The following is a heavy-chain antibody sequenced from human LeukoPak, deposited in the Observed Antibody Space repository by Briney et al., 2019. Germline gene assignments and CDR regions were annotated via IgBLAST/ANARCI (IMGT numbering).Heavy chain of an antibody. CDR3: IAHFPYFYGFDV. CDR2: IKSEGGGATT. V-gene: IGHV3-15*01. Sequence: PGGSLRLSCVSSGFTIGTAWMSWVRQPPGKGLEWLDHIKSEGGGATTDYAAPAKGRFAISRDNSENMIYLQMSSLKIDDTAIYYCIAHFPYFYGFDVWGKGTTVTVSS. J-gene: IGHJ6*04. CDR1: GFTIGTAW. D-gene: IGHD3-3*02.